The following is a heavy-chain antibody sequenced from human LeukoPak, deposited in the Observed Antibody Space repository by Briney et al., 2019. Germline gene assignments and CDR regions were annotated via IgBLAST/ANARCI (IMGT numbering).Heavy chain of an antibody. J-gene: IGHJ3*02. CDR3: ATAYNWNDGGPI. Sequence: GGSLRLSCAASGFTFSSYSMNWVRQAPGKGLEWVSYISSSSSTIYYAGSVKGRFTISRDNAKNSLYLQMNSLRAEDTAVYYCATAYNWNDGGPIWGQGTMVTVSS. D-gene: IGHD1-20*01. V-gene: IGHV3-48*01. CDR1: GFTFSSYS. CDR2: ISSSSSTI.